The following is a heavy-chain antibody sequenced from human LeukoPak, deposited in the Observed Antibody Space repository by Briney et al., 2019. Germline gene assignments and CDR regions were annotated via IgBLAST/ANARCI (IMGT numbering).Heavy chain of an antibody. V-gene: IGHV4-34*01. CDR1: GGSFSGYY. Sequence: SETLSLTCAVYGGSFSGYYWSWIRQPPGKGLEWIGEINHSGSTNYNPSLKSRVTISVDTSKNQFSLKLSSVTAADTAVYYCARVARMVRGVFDYWGQGTLVTVSS. D-gene: IGHD3-10*01. CDR3: ARVARMVRGVFDY. J-gene: IGHJ4*02. CDR2: INHSGST.